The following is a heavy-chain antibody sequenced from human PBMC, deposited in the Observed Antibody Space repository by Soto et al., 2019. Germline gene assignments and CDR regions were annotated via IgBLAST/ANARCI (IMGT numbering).Heavy chain of an antibody. V-gene: IGHV3-7*05. J-gene: IGHJ5*02. CDR2: IKQDGSEK. D-gene: IGHD6-6*01. CDR1: GFTFSLFW. CDR3: AKNPPPNIGARPSWFDP. Sequence: HPGGSLRLSCAASGFTFSLFWMSWVRQAPGKGLEWVANIKQDGSEKYFVDSVKGRFTISRDNSKNTLYLQMNSLRAEDTAVYYCAKNPPPNIGARPSWFDPWGQGTLVTVSS.